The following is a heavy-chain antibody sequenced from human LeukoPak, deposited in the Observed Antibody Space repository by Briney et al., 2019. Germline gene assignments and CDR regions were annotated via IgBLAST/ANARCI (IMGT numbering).Heavy chain of an antibody. CDR1: GFTFSSYS. Sequence: GGSLRLSCAASGFTFSSYSMNWVRQAPGKGLEWVSSISSSSSYIYYADSVKGRFTISRDNSKNTVYLQMNSLRAEDTAVYYCARDETNYYDSSGYYPHFDHWGQGTLVTVSS. J-gene: IGHJ4*02. CDR2: ISSSSSYI. D-gene: IGHD3-22*01. CDR3: ARDETNYYDSSGYYPHFDH. V-gene: IGHV3-21*01.